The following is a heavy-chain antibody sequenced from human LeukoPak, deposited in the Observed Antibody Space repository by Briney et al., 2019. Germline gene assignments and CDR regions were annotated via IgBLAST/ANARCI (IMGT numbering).Heavy chain of an antibody. V-gene: IGHV3-48*04. D-gene: IGHD1-1*01. CDR2: VGISRGNT. Sequence: GGSLRLSCAASGFTFSDYSMNWGRQAPGKGLEWISYVGISRGNTKYADSVKGGFTISGDSARNSLYLQMSSLRVEDTAVYYCARDHNYAFDNWGQGTLVTVSS. CDR1: GFTFSDYS. CDR3: ARDHNYAFDN. J-gene: IGHJ4*02.